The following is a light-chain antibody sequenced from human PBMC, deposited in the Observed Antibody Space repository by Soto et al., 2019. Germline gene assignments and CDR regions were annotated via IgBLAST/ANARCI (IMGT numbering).Light chain of an antibody. CDR1: QSVSNNY. V-gene: IGKV3-20*01. CDR3: QQYGSSGT. J-gene: IGKJ1*01. Sequence: ESVWTQSTGTLSLSPGERATLSCRASQSVSNNYLAWYQQKPGQAPRLLIYGASNRATGIPDRFSGSGSGTDFTLTISRLEPEDFAVYYCQQYGSSGTFGQGTKVAIK. CDR2: GAS.